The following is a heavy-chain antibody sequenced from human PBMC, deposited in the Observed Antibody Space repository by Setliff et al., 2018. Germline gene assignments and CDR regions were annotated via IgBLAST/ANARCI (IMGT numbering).Heavy chain of an antibody. D-gene: IGHD3-16*01. CDR2: IWHDGGNK. J-gene: IGHJ4*02. V-gene: IGHV3-33*08. Sequence: PGGSLRLSCAASGFTFSNYRMHWVRQAPGKGLEWVAVIWHDGGNKYHADSVKGRFTISRDNAKNTLYLQMNSLRPEDTAVYYCAGDPPGPHLVYTYWGQGALVTVSS. CDR3: AGDPPGPHLVYTY. CDR1: GFTFSNYR.